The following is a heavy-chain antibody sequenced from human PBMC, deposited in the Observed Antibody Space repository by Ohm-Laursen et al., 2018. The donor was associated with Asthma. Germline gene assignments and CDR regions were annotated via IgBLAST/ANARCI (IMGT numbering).Heavy chain of an antibody. Sequence: ASVKVSCKASGYTFTSYAMHWVRQAPGQRLEWMGWINACNGNTKYSQKFQGRVTITRDTSTSTVYMELSSLRSEDTAVYYCARATGDCSSTSCAYYYYYGMDVWGQGTTVTVSS. CDR3: ARATGDCSSTSCAYYYYYGMDV. CDR2: INACNGNT. CDR1: GYTFTSYA. J-gene: IGHJ6*02. V-gene: IGHV1-3*01. D-gene: IGHD2-2*01.